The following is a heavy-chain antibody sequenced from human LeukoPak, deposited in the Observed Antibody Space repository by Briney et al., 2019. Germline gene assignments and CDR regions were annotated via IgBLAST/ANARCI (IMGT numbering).Heavy chain of an antibody. CDR2: INPNSGGT. J-gene: IGHJ4*02. CDR3: ARTLVVYPVTIPPGIDY. Sequence: ASVKVSCKASGYTFTGYYMHWVRQAPGQGLEWMGWINPNSGGTNYAQKFQGRVTMTRDTSISTAYMELSRLRSDDTAVYYCARTLVVYPVTIPPGIDYWGQGTLVTVSS. V-gene: IGHV1-2*02. CDR1: GYTFTGYY. D-gene: IGHD2-8*02.